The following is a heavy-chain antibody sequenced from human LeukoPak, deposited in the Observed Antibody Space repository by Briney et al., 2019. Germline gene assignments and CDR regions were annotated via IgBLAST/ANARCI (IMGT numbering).Heavy chain of an antibody. CDR1: GGSFSGYY. Sequence: SETLSLTCAVYGGSFSGYYWSWIRQPPGKGLEWIGEINHSGSTNYNPSLKSRVTISVGTSKNQFSLKLSSVTAADTAVYYCARGYDWGVFDYRGQGTLVTVSS. V-gene: IGHV4-34*01. J-gene: IGHJ4*02. D-gene: IGHD3-16*01. CDR3: ARGYDWGVFDY. CDR2: INHSGST.